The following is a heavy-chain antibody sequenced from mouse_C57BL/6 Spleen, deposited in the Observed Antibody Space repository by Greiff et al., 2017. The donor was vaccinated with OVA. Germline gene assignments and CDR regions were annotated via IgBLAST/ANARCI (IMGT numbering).Heavy chain of an antibody. CDR2: IYPRDGST. D-gene: IGHD2-5*01. CDR1: GYTFKSYD. J-gene: IGHJ4*01. Sequence: QVQLQQSGPELVKPGASVKLSCKASGYTFKSYDINWVKQRPGQGLEWIGWIYPRDGSTKYNEKFKGKATLTVDTSSSTAYMELHSLTSEDSAVYFCARRDYSNYDAMDYWGQGTSVTVSS. V-gene: IGHV1-85*01. CDR3: ARRDYSNYDAMDY.